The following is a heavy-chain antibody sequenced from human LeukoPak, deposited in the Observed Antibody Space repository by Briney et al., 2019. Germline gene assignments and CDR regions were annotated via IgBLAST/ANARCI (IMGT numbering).Heavy chain of an antibody. CDR2: IYHSGST. CDR1: GGSISSSNW. V-gene: IGHV4-4*02. CDR3: ARDYGDYFDY. D-gene: IGHD4-17*01. J-gene: IGHJ4*02. Sequence: PSETLSLTCAVSGGSISSSNWWSWVRQPPGKGLEWIGEIYHSGSTNYNPSLKSRVIISVDTSKNQFSLKLSSVAAADTAVYYCARDYGDYFDYWGQGTLVTVSS.